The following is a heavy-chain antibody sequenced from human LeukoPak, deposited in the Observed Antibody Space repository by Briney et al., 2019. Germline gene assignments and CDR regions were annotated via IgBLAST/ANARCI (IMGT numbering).Heavy chain of an antibody. CDR2: INYSGST. D-gene: IGHD3-9*01. CDR1: GGSISSYY. J-gene: IGHJ3*02. CDR3: ARGYYDILTSDAFDI. Sequence: SETLSLTCTVSGGSISSYYWSWIRQPPGKGLEWIGYINYSGSTNYNPSLKSRVTISVDTSKNQFSLKLSSVTAADTAVYYCARGYYDILTSDAFDIWGQGTMVTVSS. V-gene: IGHV4-59*01.